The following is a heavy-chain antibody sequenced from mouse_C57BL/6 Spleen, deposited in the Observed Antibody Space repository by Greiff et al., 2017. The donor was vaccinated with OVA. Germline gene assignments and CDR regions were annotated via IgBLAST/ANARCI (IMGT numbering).Heavy chain of an antibody. CDR2: IWGGGST. CDR3: AKQRDYDYDGAPYAMDY. D-gene: IGHD2-4*01. Sequence: VKLMESGPGLVAPSQSLSITCTVSGFSLTSYGVDWVRQPPGKGLEWLGVIWGGGSTNYNSALMSRLSISKDNSKSQVFLKMNSLQTDHTAMYYCAKQRDYDYDGAPYAMDYWGQGTSVTVSS. CDR1: GFSLTSYG. J-gene: IGHJ4*01. V-gene: IGHV2-9*01.